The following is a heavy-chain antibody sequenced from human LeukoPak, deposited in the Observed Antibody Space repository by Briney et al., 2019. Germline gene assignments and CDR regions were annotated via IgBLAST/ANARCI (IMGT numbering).Heavy chain of an antibody. CDR2: INHSVST. CDR1: GGSFSGYY. CDR3: ARGFGIAVGY. D-gene: IGHD6-19*01. V-gene: IGHV4-34*01. Sequence: SETLSLTCAVYGGSFSGYYWSWIRQPPGKGLEWIGEINHSVSTNYNPSLKRRVTISVDTSKNQFSLKLSSVTAADTAVYYCARGFGIAVGYWGQGTLVTVSS. J-gene: IGHJ4*02.